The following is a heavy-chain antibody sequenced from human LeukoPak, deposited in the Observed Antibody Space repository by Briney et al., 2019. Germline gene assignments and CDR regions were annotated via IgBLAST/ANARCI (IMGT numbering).Heavy chain of an antibody. Sequence: GGSLRLSCTASGFAVSNNYMSWVRQAPGKGLELVSVIYSGGSTYYADSVKGRFTISRDSSKNTLYLQMNSLRAEDTAVYYCARESLYYDSSGPGVWGQGTTVTVSS. D-gene: IGHD3-22*01. CDR2: IYSGGST. CDR1: GFAVSNNY. V-gene: IGHV3-66*02. J-gene: IGHJ6*02. CDR3: ARESLYYDSSGPGV.